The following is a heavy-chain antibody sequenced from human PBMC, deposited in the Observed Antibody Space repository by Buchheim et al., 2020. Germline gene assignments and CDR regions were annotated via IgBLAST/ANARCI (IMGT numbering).Heavy chain of an antibody. CDR3: ARVFLYGGNSD. J-gene: IGHJ4*02. D-gene: IGHD4-23*01. V-gene: IGHV3-48*01. CDR2: ISSSSSTI. Sequence: EVQLVESGGGLVQPGGSLRLSCAASGFTFSSYSMNWVRQAPGKGLEWVSYISSSSSTIYYADSVKGRFTISRDNDKKSLYLQMNSLRAEDTAVYYCARVFLYGGNSDWGQGTL. CDR1: GFTFSSYS.